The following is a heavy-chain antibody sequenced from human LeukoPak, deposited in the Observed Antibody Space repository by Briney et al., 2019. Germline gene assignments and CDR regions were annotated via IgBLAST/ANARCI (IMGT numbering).Heavy chain of an antibody. CDR3: ARDPRIAATLGIYFDY. CDR1: GGSISSGGYY. Sequence: SETLSLTCTVSGGSISSGGYYWSWIRQHPGKGLEWIGYIYYSGSTYYNPSLKSRVTISVDTSKNQFSLKLSSVTAADTAVYYCARDPRIAATLGIYFDYWGQGTLVTVSS. J-gene: IGHJ4*02. D-gene: IGHD6-25*01. CDR2: IYYSGST. V-gene: IGHV4-31*03.